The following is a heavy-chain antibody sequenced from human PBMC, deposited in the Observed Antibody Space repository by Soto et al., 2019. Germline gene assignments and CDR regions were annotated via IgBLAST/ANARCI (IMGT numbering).Heavy chain of an antibody. Sequence: GGSLRLSYAASGFTFSSYAMSWVRQAPGKGLEWVSAISGSGGSTYYADSVKGRFTISRDNSKNTLYLQMNSLRAEDTAVYYCATRKGLRFLEWLLPTFFDYWGQGALVTVSS. CDR2: ISGSGGST. CDR3: ATRKGLRFLEWLLPTFFDY. V-gene: IGHV3-23*01. J-gene: IGHJ4*02. CDR1: GFTFSSYA. D-gene: IGHD3-3*01.